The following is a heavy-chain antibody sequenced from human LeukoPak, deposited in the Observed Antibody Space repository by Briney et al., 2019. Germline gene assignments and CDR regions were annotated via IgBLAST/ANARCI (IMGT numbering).Heavy chain of an antibody. J-gene: IGHJ6*02. Sequence: SVKVSCKASGLTFTSSAMQWVRQARGQRLEWIGWIVVGSGNTNYAQKFQERVTITRDMSTSTAYMELSSLRSEDTAVYYCAAEFGVVFGYYYGSGSSEYGMDVWGQGTTVTVSS. CDR2: IVVGSGNT. V-gene: IGHV1-58*02. D-gene: IGHD3-10*01. CDR3: AAEFGVVFGYYYGSGSSEYGMDV. CDR1: GLTFTSSA.